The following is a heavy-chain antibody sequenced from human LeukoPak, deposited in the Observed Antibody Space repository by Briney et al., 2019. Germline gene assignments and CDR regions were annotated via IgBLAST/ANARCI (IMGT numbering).Heavy chain of an antibody. Sequence: ASVKVSREPSGYTFTSYDINWVRQATGQGLEWMGWMNPNSGNTGYAQKFQGRVTMTRNTSISTAYMELSSLRSEDTAVYYCARGEVEMATKYWGQGTLVTVSS. CDR2: MNPNSGNT. D-gene: IGHD5-24*01. V-gene: IGHV1-8*01. CDR1: GYTFTSYD. J-gene: IGHJ4*02. CDR3: ARGEVEMATKY.